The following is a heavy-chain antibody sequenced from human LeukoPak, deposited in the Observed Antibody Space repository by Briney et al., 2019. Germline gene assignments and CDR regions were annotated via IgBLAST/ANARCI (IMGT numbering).Heavy chain of an antibody. CDR1: GASITSYH. V-gene: IGHV4-59*01. J-gene: IGHJ6*03. Sequence: SETLSLTCTVSGASITSYHWIWIRQPPGKGLEWIGYIYNTGSTSYNPSLKSRVTISEDTSKNQFSLKLSSVTAADTAVYYCARGGDYDFWSGYSNYYYMDVWGKGTTVTVSS. CDR2: IYNTGST. D-gene: IGHD3-3*01. CDR3: ARGGDYDFWSGYSNYYYMDV.